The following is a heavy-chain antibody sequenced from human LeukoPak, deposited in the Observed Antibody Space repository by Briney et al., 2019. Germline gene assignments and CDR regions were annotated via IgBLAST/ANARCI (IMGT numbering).Heavy chain of an antibody. CDR3: ARDPRYSGSYHGGDY. D-gene: IGHD1-26*01. V-gene: IGHV3-21*01. J-gene: IGHJ4*02. CDR1: GFTFSSYN. CDR2: ISSSSSYI. Sequence: GSLRLSCAAFGFTFSSYNMNWVRQAPGKGLEWVSSISSSSSYIYYADSVKGRFTISRDNAKNSLYLQMNSLRAEDTAVYYCARDPRYSGSYHGGDYWGQGTLVTVSS.